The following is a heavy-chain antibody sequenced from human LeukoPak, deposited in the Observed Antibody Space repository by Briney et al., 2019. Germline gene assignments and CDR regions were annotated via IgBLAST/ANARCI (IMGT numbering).Heavy chain of an antibody. CDR1: GGTFSSYA. CDR2: IIPILGIA. CDR3: ARGTMVRGVDDFDY. J-gene: IGHJ4*02. Sequence: ASVKVSCKASGGTFSSYAINWVRQAPGQGLEWMGRIIPILGIANYAQKFQGRVTITADKSTSTAYMELSSLRSEDTAVYYCARGTMVRGVDDFDYWGQGTLVTVSS. V-gene: IGHV1-69*04. D-gene: IGHD3-10*01.